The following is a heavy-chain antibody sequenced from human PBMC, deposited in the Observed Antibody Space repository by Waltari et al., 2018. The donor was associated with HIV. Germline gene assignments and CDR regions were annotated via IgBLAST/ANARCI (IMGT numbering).Heavy chain of an antibody. Sequence: QAQLLQSGAEGKRPGASVKVSCKASGYGCTTYVIHWVRHASGHRFEWMGWINTATGNTEYSVMLLGRVVFAGDVSANTVSLYLRPLYFQVTATFNCARGWQHLLLDYWGPGTRVAVS. V-gene: IGHV1-3*04. D-gene: IGHD2-21*02. CDR2: INTATGNT. J-gene: IGHJ4*02. CDR1: GYGCTTYV. CDR3: ARGWQHLLLDY.